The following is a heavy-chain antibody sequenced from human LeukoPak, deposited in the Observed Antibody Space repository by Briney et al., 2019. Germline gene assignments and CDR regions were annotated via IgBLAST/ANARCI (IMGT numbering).Heavy chain of an antibody. D-gene: IGHD3-9*01. CDR1: GGSISSYY. Sequence: SETPSLTCTVSGGSISSYYWSWIRQPPGKGLEWIGYIYYSGSTNYNPSLKSRVTISVDTSKNQFSLKLSSVTAADTAAYYCARVPPYFDWLPSYYYYYGMDVWGQGTTVTVSS. V-gene: IGHV4-59*01. CDR3: ARVPPYFDWLPSYYYYYGMDV. J-gene: IGHJ6*02. CDR2: IYYSGST.